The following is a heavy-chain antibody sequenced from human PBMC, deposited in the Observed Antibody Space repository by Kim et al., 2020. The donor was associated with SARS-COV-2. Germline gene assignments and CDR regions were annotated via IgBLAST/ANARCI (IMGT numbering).Heavy chain of an antibody. D-gene: IGHD6-19*01. J-gene: IGHJ6*01. CDR1: GYSFTSYW. Sequence: GESLKISCKGSGYSFTSYWIGWVRQMPGKGLEWMGIIYPGDSDTRYIPSFQGQGTISADKSISTAYLQWSSLKASDTAMYYCAREGAVYSRGWEHYYYGRDVWGQGTTLTVSS. V-gene: IGHV5-51*01. CDR3: AREGAVYSRGWEHYYYGRDV. CDR2: IYPGDSDT.